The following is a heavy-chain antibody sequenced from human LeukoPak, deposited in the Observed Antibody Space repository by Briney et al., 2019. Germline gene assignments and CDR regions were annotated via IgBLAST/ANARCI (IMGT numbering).Heavy chain of an antibody. CDR2: ISAYNGNT. D-gene: IGHD3-10*01. V-gene: IGHV1-18*01. Sequence: ASVKVSCKASGYTFTSYGISWVRQAPGQGLEWMGWISAYNGNTNYAQKLQGRVTMTTDTSTSTAYMELRSLRSDDTAVYYCARARGFGELSTRRGYYYYYMDVWGKGTTVTISS. J-gene: IGHJ6*03. CDR1: GYTFTSYG. CDR3: ARARGFGELSTRRGYYYYYMDV.